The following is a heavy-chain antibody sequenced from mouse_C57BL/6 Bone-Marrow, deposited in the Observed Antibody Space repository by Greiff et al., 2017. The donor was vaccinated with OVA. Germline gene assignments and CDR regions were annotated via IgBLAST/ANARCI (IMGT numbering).Heavy chain of an antibody. CDR1: GFNIKDYY. CDR3: ARRPYYAMDY. V-gene: IGHV14-1*01. CDR2: IDPEDGDT. J-gene: IGHJ4*01. Sequence: VQLQQSGAELVRPGASVKLSCTASGFNIKDYYMHWVKQRPEQGLEWIGRIDPEDGDTEYAPKFQGKATITADTSSNTAYLQLSSLTSEDTAIYYCARRPYYAMDYWGQGTSVTVSS.